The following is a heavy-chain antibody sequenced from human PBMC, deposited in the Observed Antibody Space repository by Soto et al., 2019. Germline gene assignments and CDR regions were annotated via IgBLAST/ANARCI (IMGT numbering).Heavy chain of an antibody. V-gene: IGHV1-2*04. CDR1: GYTFTGYY. CDR3: AKEIAYSYGYYVHYYYGMDV. CDR2: INPNSGGT. Sequence: ASVKVSCKASGYTFTGYYMHWVRQAPGQGLEWMGWINPNSGGTNYAQKFQGWVTMTRDTSISTAYMELSRLRSDDTALYYCAKEIAYSYGYYVHYYYGMDVWGQGTTVTVSS. D-gene: IGHD5-18*01. J-gene: IGHJ6*02.